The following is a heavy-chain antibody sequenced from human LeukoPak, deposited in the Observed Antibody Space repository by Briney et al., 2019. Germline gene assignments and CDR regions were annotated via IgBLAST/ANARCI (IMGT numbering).Heavy chain of an antibody. CDR3: ARDSPSIVVVPAAMGEDYYYYYGMDV. J-gene: IGHJ6*02. CDR2: INPNSGGT. D-gene: IGHD2-2*01. Sequence: ASVKVSCKASGYTFNGYYMHWVRQAPGQGLEWMGWINPNSGGTNYAQKFQGRVTMTRDTSISTAYMELSRLRSDDTAVYYCARDSPSIVVVPAAMGEDYYYYYGMDVWGQGTTVTVSS. CDR1: GYTFNGYY. V-gene: IGHV1-2*02.